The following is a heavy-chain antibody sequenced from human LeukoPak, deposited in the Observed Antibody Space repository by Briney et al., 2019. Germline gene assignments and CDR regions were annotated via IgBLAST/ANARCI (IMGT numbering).Heavy chain of an antibody. D-gene: IGHD1-26*01. J-gene: IGHJ3*02. CDR2: IYPGDSDT. V-gene: IGHV5-51*01. CDR1: GYSFTSYW. Sequence: GESLNISCKGSGYSFTSYWVGWVRQIPGKGLEWMGIIYPGDSDTRYSPFFQGQVTISAAKSISTAYLQWSSLKASDTAMYYCARGRSNHDAFDIWGQGTMVTVSS. CDR3: ARGRSNHDAFDI.